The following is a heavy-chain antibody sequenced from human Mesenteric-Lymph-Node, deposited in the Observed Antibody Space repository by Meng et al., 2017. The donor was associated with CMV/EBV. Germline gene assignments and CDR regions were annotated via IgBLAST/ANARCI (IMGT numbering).Heavy chain of an antibody. Sequence: GGSLRLSCAASGFTFSSYAMHWVRQAPGKGLEWVAVISYDGSNKYYADSVKGRFTISRDNSKNSLSLQMSTLRVEDTAVYYCARNRANRFCSSTSCYTPEMDVWGQGTTVTVSS. D-gene: IGHD2-2*01. V-gene: IGHV3-30-3*01. CDR3: ARNRANRFCSSTSCYTPEMDV. CDR2: ISYDGSNK. J-gene: IGHJ6*02. CDR1: GFTFSSYA.